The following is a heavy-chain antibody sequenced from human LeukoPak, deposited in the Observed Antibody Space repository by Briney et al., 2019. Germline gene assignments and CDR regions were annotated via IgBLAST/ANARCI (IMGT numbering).Heavy chain of an antibody. CDR3: ARMRIVVVPAAKFRHFYYGMDV. Sequence: PSETLSLTCTVSDDSLTSGSHYWSWIRQPAGKGLEWIGRIFINGSTNYNPSLTSRVTILADTSKSQFSLKLTSVTAADAAVYYCARMRIVVVPAAKFRHFYYGMDVWGQGTTVTVSS. J-gene: IGHJ6*02. V-gene: IGHV4-61*02. CDR1: DDSLTSGSHY. CDR2: IFINGST. D-gene: IGHD2-2*01.